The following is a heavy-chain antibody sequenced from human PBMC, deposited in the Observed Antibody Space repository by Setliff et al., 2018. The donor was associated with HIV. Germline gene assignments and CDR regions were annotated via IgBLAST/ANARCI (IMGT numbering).Heavy chain of an antibody. V-gene: IGHV4-39*01. CDR3: ARLRGLNLEPFDY. D-gene: IGHD1-1*01. CDR1: GGSIEFSSYY. CDR2: VYYSGST. J-gene: IGHJ4*02. Sequence: SETLSLTCSVSGGSIEFSSYYWGWIRQPPGKGLGWIGSVYYSGSTYYNPSLKSRLTISVDTSTNKFSLKLSSVTAADTAVYYCARLRGLNLEPFDYWGQGTLVTVS.